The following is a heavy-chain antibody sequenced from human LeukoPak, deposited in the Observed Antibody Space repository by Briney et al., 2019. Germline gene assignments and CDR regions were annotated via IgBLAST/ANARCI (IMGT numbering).Heavy chain of an antibody. J-gene: IGHJ4*02. CDR2: MSYDGSNK. Sequence: GGSLRLSCAASGFTFSSYAMHWVRQAPGKGLERVAVMSYDGSNKYYADSVKGRFTISRDNSKNTLYLQMNSLRAEDTAVYYCARAPYDYVWGSYRPFGPFDYWGQGTLVTVSS. D-gene: IGHD3-16*02. CDR1: GFTFSSYA. CDR3: ARAPYDYVWGSYRPFGPFDY. V-gene: IGHV3-30-3*01.